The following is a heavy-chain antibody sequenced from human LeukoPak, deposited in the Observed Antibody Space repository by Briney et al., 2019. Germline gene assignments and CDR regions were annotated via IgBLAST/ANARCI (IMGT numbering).Heavy chain of an antibody. D-gene: IGHD6-13*01. CDR1: GFTFSSYW. V-gene: IGHV3-7*03. Sequence: PGGSLRLSCAASGFTFSSYWMNWARQAPGKGLEWVASINHNGNVNYYVDSVKGRFTISRDNSKNTLYLQMNSLRAEDTAVYYCAKGSAGGRPYYFDYWGQGTLVPVSS. CDR2: INHNGNVN. J-gene: IGHJ4*02. CDR3: AKGSAGGRPYYFDY.